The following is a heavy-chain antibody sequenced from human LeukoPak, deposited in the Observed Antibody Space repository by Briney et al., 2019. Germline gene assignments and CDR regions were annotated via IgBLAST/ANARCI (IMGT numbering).Heavy chain of an antibody. Sequence: GGSLRLSCAASGFTFSTSWMHWVRQASGKGLEWVSHVSTDGSTTAYAASVKGRFTISRDNAKNSLYLQMDSLGAEDTAVYYCATDSPETAAFDYWGQGTLVTVSS. CDR1: GFTFSTSW. D-gene: IGHD1-1*01. J-gene: IGHJ4*02. CDR3: ATDSPETAAFDY. CDR2: VSTDGSTT. V-gene: IGHV3-74*01.